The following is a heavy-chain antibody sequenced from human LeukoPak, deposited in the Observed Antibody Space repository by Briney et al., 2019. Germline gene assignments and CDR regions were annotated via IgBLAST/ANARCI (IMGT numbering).Heavy chain of an antibody. CDR2: IDPSDSHT. D-gene: IGHD3-10*01. V-gene: IGHV5-10-1*01. CDR3: ARQQFPTNYYGSGSALRY. CDR1: GYSFTNYW. J-gene: IGHJ4*02. Sequence: PGESLRISCEGSGYSFTNYWITWVRQMPGKGLEWMGRIDPSDSHTNYSPSFQGRVTISADTSINTAYLQWSSLEASDTAMYYCARQQFPTNYYGSGSALRYWGQGTLVTVSS.